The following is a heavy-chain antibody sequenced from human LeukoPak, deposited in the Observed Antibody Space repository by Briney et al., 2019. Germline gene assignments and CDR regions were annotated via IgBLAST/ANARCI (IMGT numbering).Heavy chain of an antibody. CDR3: AKVGLVTAILEPFDY. J-gene: IGHJ4*02. Sequence: PGGSLRLSCAASGFTFSSYAMSWVRQAPGKGLEWVSAISGSGGSTYYADSVKGRFTISRDNSKNTLYLQMNSLGAEDTAVYYCAKVGLVTAILEPFDYWGQGTLVTVSS. D-gene: IGHD2-21*02. V-gene: IGHV3-23*01. CDR1: GFTFSSYA. CDR2: ISGSGGST.